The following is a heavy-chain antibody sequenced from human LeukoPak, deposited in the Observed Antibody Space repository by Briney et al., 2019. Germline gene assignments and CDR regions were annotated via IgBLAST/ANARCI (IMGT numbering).Heavy chain of an antibody. CDR3: AGSWFYRDYFEY. CDR2: ISYEGSNE. Sequence: PGGSLRLSCAASGFPFSNYGMHGVRQAPGKGLEGVAVISYEGSNEYYADSVKGRFPISRDNSKSTLYLQMNSLRAEDTAVYYCAGSWFYRDYFEYWGQGTLVTVSS. D-gene: IGHD3-10*01. V-gene: IGHV3-30*03. J-gene: IGHJ4*02. CDR1: GFPFSNYG.